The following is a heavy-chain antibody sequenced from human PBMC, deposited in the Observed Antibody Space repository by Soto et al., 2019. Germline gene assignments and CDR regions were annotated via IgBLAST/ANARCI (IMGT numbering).Heavy chain of an antibody. Sequence: SETLSLTCTVSGGSMSSYYWSWIRQPPGKGLEWIGYIYYTGSTNYSPSLKSRVTISVDTSKNHFSLKLISVTAADTAVYYCARLVRGVIIGDNWFDPWGQGTLVTVSS. V-gene: IGHV4-59*08. J-gene: IGHJ5*02. D-gene: IGHD3-10*01. CDR3: ARLVRGVIIGDNWFDP. CDR2: IYYTGST. CDR1: GGSMSSYY.